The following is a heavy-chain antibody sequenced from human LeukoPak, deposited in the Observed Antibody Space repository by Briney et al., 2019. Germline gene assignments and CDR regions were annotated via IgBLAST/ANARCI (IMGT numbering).Heavy chain of an antibody. CDR3: ARGRDYYDTRDAFDI. D-gene: IGHD3-22*01. J-gene: IGHJ3*02. CDR2: INHSGST. Sequence: SETLSLTCAVDGGAFSGYYWSWIRQPPGKGLEWIGEINHSGSTNYNPSLKSRLTISVDTSKNQLSLQLGSVTAADTAVYYCARGRDYYDTRDAFDIWGQGTMVSVSS. CDR1: GGAFSGYY. V-gene: IGHV4-34*01.